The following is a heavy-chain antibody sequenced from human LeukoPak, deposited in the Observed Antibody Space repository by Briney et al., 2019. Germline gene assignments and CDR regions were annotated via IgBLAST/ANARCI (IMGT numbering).Heavy chain of an antibody. CDR1: GGSISSSSYY. CDR2: IYYSGST. Sequence: SETLSLTCTVSGGSISSSSYYWGWIRQPPGKGLEWIGSIYYSGSTYYNPSLKSRVTISVDTSKNQFSLKLSSVTAADTAVYYCARGPIAAAGIRLATGWFDPWGQGTLVTVSS. D-gene: IGHD6-13*01. V-gene: IGHV4-39*01. CDR3: ARGPIAAAGIRLATGWFDP. J-gene: IGHJ5*02.